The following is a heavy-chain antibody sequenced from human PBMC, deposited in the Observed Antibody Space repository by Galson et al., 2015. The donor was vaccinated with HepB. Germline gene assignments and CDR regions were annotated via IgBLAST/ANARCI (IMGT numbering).Heavy chain of an antibody. Sequence: SLRLSCAASGFTFSSYAMHWVRQAPGKGLEWVAVISYDGSNKYYADSVKGRFTISRDNSKNTLYLQMNSLRAEDTAVYYCARAGRVKSGHLSLFSPALAAAVSNPNWFDPWGQGTLVTVSS. CDR1: GFTFSSYA. CDR3: ARAGRVKSGHLSLFSPALAAAVSNPNWFDP. J-gene: IGHJ5*02. CDR2: ISYDGSNK. V-gene: IGHV3-30-3*01. D-gene: IGHD6-13*01.